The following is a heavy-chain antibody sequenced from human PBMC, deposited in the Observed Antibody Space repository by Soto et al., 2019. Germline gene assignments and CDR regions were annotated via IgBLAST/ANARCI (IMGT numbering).Heavy chain of an antibody. V-gene: IGHV1-18*01. J-gene: IGHJ4*02. CDR2: ISAYNGNT. CDR1: GYTFTSYG. Sequence: ASVKVSCKASGYTFTSYGISWVRQAPGQGLEWMGWISAYNGNTNYAQKLQGRVTMTTDTSTSTAYMELRSLRSDDTAVYYCARFGDYFWSGCHELDHWGQGTLVTVSS. D-gene: IGHD3-3*01. CDR3: ARFGDYFWSGCHELDH.